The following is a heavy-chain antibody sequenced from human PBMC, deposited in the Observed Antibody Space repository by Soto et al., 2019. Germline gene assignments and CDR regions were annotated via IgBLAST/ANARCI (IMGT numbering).Heavy chain of an antibody. CDR3: ARETSSSWYNSNYYYGMDV. J-gene: IGHJ6*02. Sequence: EVQLVESGGGLVQPGGSLRLSCAASGFTFSSYDMHWVRQATGKGLEWVSAIGTAGDTYYPGSVNGRFTISRENAKNSLYLQMNSLRAEDTAVYYCARETSSSWYNSNYYYGMDVWGQGTTVTVSS. V-gene: IGHV3-13*01. D-gene: IGHD6-13*01. CDR2: IGTAGDT. CDR1: GFTFSSYD.